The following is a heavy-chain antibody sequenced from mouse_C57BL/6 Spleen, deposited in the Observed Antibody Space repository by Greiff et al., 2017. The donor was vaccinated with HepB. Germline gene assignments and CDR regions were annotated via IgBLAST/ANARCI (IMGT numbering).Heavy chain of an antibody. Sequence: QVQLQQPGAELVRPGSSVKLSCKASGYTFTSYWMHWVKQRPIQGLEWIGNIDPSDSDTHYNQKFKDKATLTVDKSSSTAYMQLSSLTSEDTAVYYCARSFYCGNSWFAYWGQGTLVTVSA. J-gene: IGHJ3*01. CDR3: ARSFYCGNSWFAY. CDR1: GYTFTSYW. D-gene: IGHD2-1*01. V-gene: IGHV1-52*01. CDR2: IDPSDSDT.